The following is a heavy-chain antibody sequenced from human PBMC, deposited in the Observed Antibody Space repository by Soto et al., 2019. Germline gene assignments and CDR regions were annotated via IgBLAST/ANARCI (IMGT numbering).Heavy chain of an antibody. V-gene: IGHV3-21*01. CDR3: AREVELVLGAFDI. CDR2: ISSSSSYI. CDR1: GFTFSSYS. D-gene: IGHD6-13*01. J-gene: IGHJ3*02. Sequence: GVLRLSCAASGFTFSSYSMNWVRQAPGKGLEWVSSISSSSSYIYYADSVKGRFTISRDNAKNSLYLQMNSLRAEDTAVYYCAREVELVLGAFDIWGQGTMVTVS.